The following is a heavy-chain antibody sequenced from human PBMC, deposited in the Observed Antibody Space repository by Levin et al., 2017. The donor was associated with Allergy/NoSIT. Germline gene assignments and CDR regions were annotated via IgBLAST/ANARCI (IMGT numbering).Heavy chain of an antibody. V-gene: IGHV5-10-1*01. CDR2: IDPSDSYT. CDR1: GYSFTSYW. J-gene: IGHJ5*02. Sequence: PGGSLRLSCKGSGYSFTSYWISWVRQMPGKGLEWMGRIDPSDSYTNYSPSFQGHVTISADKSISTAYLQWSSLKASDTAMYYCARLGAAAGNRDWFDPWGQGTLVTVSS. CDR3: ARLGAAAGNRDWFDP. D-gene: IGHD6-13*01.